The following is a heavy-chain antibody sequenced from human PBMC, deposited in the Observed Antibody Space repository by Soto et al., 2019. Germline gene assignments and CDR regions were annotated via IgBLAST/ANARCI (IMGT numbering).Heavy chain of an antibody. J-gene: IGHJ6*02. D-gene: IGHD6-19*01. CDR1: GFTFSGHA. V-gene: IGHV3-33*01. Sequence: QVQLVESGGGVAQPGRSLRLSCTVSGFTFSGHAMHWVRQAPGKGLEWVTQIWYDGSNKYYAESVKGRFTISRDNSKNTLYLQTNSLRVEDTAVYYCARDGQGLAPYALDVWGQGTSGTVSS. CDR3: ARDGQGLAPYALDV. CDR2: IWYDGSNK.